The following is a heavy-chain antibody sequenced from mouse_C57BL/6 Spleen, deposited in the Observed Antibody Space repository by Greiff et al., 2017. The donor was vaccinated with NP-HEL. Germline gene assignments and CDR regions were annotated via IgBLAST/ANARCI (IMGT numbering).Heavy chain of an antibody. D-gene: IGHD2-4*01. J-gene: IGHJ4*01. CDR3: ARIYYDYDEMAMDY. V-gene: IGHV5-17*01. CDR1: GFTFSDYG. Sequence: EVQRVESGGGLVKPGGSLKLSCAASGFTFSDYGMHWVRQAPEKGLEWVAYISSGSSTIYYADTVKGRFTISRDNAKNTLFLQMTSLRSEDTAMYYCARIYYDYDEMAMDYWGQGTSVTVSS. CDR2: ISSGSSTI.